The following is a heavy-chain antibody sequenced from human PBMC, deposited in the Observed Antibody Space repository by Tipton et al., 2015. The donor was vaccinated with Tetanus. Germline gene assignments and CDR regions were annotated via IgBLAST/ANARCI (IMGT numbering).Heavy chain of an antibody. Sequence: GLVKPSETLPLTCNVSGGSISTYHWNWIRQSPGKGLEWIGYIDYFGSTKYNPSLKSRVAMSVDTSKNQLSLRLNSVTSADTAVYYCARTSGYMYSDCWGQGTLVTVSS. J-gene: IGHJ4*02. V-gene: IGHV4-59*01. D-gene: IGHD3-3*01. CDR1: GGSISTYH. CDR3: ARTSGYMYSDC. CDR2: IDYFGST.